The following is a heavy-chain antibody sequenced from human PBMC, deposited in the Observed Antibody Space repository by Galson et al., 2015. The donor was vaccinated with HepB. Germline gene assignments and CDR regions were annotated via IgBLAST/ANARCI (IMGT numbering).Heavy chain of an antibody. Sequence: CAISGDSVSSNSVVWSRIRQSPSSGLEWLGRTYYRSKWYNDYAVSVKSRITINPDTSKNQFSLQLNSVTPEDTAVYYCARGGATIGLDIWGQGTMVTVSS. CDR3: ARGGATIGLDI. J-gene: IGHJ3*02. D-gene: IGHD5-12*01. V-gene: IGHV6-1*01. CDR2: TYYRSKWYN. CDR1: GDSVSSNSVV.